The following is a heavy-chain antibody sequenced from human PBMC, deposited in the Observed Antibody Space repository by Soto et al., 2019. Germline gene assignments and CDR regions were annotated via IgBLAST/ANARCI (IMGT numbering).Heavy chain of an antibody. V-gene: IGHV3-23*01. CDR3: GRIPHSNDALTGTGY. J-gene: IGHJ4*02. CDR2: ISGSGGGT. Sequence: GGSLRLSCAASGFTFGNYAMTWVRQAPGKGLECVSRISGSGGGTYYADSVKGRFTISRDNSENTLYLHLDSLRVEDTAIYYCGRIPHSNDALTGTGYWGQGALVTVSS. CDR1: GFTFGNYA. D-gene: IGHD3-9*01.